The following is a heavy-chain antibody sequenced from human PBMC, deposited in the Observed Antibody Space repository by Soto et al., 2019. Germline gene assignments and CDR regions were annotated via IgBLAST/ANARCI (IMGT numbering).Heavy chain of an antibody. V-gene: IGHV1-2*04. CDR3: ARGGVQSYDFCSGYYGPGGMDV. J-gene: IGHJ6*02. Sequence: GASVKVSCKASGYTFTGYYMHWERQAPGQGLEWMGWINPNSGGTNYAQKFQGWVTMTRDTSISTAYMELSRLRSDATAAYYCARGGVQSYDFCSGYYGPGGMDVWGQGPTVTASS. CDR1: GYTFTGYY. D-gene: IGHD3-3*01. CDR2: INPNSGGT.